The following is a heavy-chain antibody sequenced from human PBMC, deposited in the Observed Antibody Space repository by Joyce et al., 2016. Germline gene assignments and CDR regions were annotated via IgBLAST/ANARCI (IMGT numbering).Heavy chain of an antibody. CDR2: IYSSGNT. CDR3: ARLEVVLSAAAKKADWYFDL. CDR1: DGSINNNY. V-gene: IGHV4-59*01. J-gene: IGHJ2*01. Sequence: QVQLQESGPGLVKPSETLSLTCTVSDGSINNNYWSWIRQPPGKGLEWIAYIYSSGNTNYHPSLKSRVTISADTSKNQFSLKLSSVTAADTALYFCARLEVVLSAAAKKADWYFDLWGRGTLVTVSS. D-gene: IGHD2-2*01.